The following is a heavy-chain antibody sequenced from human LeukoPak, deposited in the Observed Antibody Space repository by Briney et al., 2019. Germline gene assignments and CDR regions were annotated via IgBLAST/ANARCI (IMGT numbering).Heavy chain of an antibody. V-gene: IGHV3-53*05. CDR3: VRGAYSSSWLNFDY. D-gene: IGHD6-13*01. CDR1: GFTVNTNY. Sequence: PGGSLRLSCAAFGFTVNTNYMTWVRQAPGKGLEWVSEIYSDGTTYYTASVKGRFSISRDNSKNTLYLQMNSLRAEDTAVYYCVRGAYSSSWLNFDYWGQGTLVTVSS. J-gene: IGHJ4*02. CDR2: IYSDGTT.